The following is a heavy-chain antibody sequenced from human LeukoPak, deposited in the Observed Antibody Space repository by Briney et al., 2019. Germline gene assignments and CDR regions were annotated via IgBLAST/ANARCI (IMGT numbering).Heavy chain of an antibody. CDR1: GYSFTGYY. CDR2: INPNSGGT. J-gene: IGHJ4*02. V-gene: IGHV1-2*02. CDR3: ARAPSYCSSTSCYFLSFGY. Sequence: ASVKVSFKASGYSFTGYYMHWMRQAPAQGLEWMGWINPNSGGTNYAQKFQGRVTMTTATSISTAYMELSRLRSDDTAVYYCARAPSYCSSTSCYFLSFGYWGQGTLVTVSS. D-gene: IGHD2-2*01.